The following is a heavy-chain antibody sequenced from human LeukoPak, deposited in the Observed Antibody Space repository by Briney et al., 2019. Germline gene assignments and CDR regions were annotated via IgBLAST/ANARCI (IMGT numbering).Heavy chain of an antibody. Sequence: GGSLRLSCAASGFTVSSNYMSWVRQAPGKGLEWVSVIYSGGSTYYADSVKGRFTISRDNSKNTLYLQMNSLRAEDTAVYYCASQGYYDYVWGSYRYSYAFDIWGQGTMVTVSS. CDR2: IYSGGST. CDR3: ASQGYYDYVWGSYRYSYAFDI. D-gene: IGHD3-16*02. V-gene: IGHV3-53*01. CDR1: GFTVSSNY. J-gene: IGHJ3*02.